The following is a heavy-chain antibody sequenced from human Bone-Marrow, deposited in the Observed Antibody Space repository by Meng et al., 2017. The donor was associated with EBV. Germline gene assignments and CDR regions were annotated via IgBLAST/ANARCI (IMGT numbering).Heavy chain of an antibody. Sequence: QVQLVQAGAEVKKPGASVKVSCKASGYTFTGYYMHWVRQAPGQGLEWMGRINPNSGGTNYAQKFQGRVTMTRDTSISTAYMELSRLRSDDTAVYYCARFTYYYDSSGPNWFDPWGQGTLVTASS. V-gene: IGHV1-2*06. CDR3: ARFTYYYDSSGPNWFDP. CDR2: INPNSGGT. J-gene: IGHJ5*02. D-gene: IGHD3-22*01. CDR1: GYTFTGYY.